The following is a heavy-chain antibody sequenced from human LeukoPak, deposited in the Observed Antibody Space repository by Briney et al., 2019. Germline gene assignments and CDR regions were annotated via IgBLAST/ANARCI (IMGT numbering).Heavy chain of an antibody. Sequence: PGGSLRLSCAASGFTFTTYWMSWIRQLPGKGLEWVANTNQDGTEKYYVDSVKGRFTISRDNAKNSLYLQMNSLRAEDTALYYCARSPPRDIDIGRDYWGQGTLVTVSS. CDR2: TNQDGTEK. V-gene: IGHV3-7*03. CDR1: GFTFTTYW. D-gene: IGHD2-15*01. J-gene: IGHJ4*02. CDR3: ARSPPRDIDIGRDY.